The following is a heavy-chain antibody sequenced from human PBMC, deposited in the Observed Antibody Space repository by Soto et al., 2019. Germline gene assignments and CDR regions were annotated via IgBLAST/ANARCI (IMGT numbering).Heavy chain of an antibody. Sequence: GASVKVSCKASGFTFTRSAVQWVRQARGQRLEWIGWIVVGSGNTNYAQKFQERVTITRDMSTSTAYMELSSLRSEDTAVYYCAADHYYDSSGYYHGDYWGQGTLVTVSS. CDR1: GFTFTRSA. J-gene: IGHJ4*02. CDR3: AADHYYDSSGYYHGDY. CDR2: IVVGSGNT. V-gene: IGHV1-58*01. D-gene: IGHD3-22*01.